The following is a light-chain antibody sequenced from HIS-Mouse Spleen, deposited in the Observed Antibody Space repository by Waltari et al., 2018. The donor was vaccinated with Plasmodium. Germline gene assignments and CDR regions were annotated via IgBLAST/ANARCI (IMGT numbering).Light chain of an antibody. J-gene: IGLJ1*01. V-gene: IGLV2-23*01. CDR2: EGS. Sequence: QSALTQPASVSGSPGQSITISCTGTSSDVGSYNLVSWYQQHPGKAPKLMIYEGSKRPSGCSNRFSGAKSGNTASLTIAGLQADDEADYYCCSYAGSSTYVFGTGTKVTVL. CDR3: CSYAGSSTYV. CDR1: SSDVGSYNL.